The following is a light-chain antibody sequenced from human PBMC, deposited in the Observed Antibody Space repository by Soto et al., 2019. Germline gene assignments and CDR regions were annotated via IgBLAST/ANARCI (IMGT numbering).Light chain of an antibody. CDR1: SSNIGSKT. V-gene: IGLV1-44*01. Sequence: QSVLTQPPSASGTPGQRVTISCSGSSSNIGSKTVNWYQQLPGTAPKLLIYSNNQRPSGVPDRFSGSKSGTSASLAISGLQSADEADYYCAAWDDGLNGVVFGGGTKVTVL. CDR2: SNN. J-gene: IGLJ2*01. CDR3: AAWDDGLNGVV.